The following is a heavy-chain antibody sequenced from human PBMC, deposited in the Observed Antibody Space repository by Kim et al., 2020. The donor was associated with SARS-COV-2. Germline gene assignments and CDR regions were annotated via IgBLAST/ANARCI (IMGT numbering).Heavy chain of an antibody. J-gene: IGHJ3*02. V-gene: IGHV4-31*03. CDR1: GGSISSGGYY. D-gene: IGHD3-22*01. CDR2: IYYSGST. Sequence: SETLSLTCTVSGGSISSGGYYWSWIRQHPGKGLEWIGYIYYSGSTYYNPSLKSRVTISVDTSKNQFSLKLSSVTAADTAVYYCARGSTYYYDSSDLGTDAFDIWGQGTMVTVSS. CDR3: ARGSTYYYDSSDLGTDAFDI.